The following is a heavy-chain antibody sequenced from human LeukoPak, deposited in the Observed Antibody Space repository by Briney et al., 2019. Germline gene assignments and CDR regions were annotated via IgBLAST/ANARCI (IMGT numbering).Heavy chain of an antibody. CDR3: ARGEPYYYDSSGYYPPFDY. CDR1: GYTFTGYY. Sequence: ASVKVSCKASGYTFTGYYIHWLRQAPGQGLEWMAWINPNSGGTNYAQKFQGRVTMTRDTSISTAYMELSRLRSDDTAVYYCARGEPYYYDSSGYYPPFDYWGQGTLVTVSS. V-gene: IGHV1-2*02. D-gene: IGHD3-22*01. CDR2: INPNSGGT. J-gene: IGHJ4*02.